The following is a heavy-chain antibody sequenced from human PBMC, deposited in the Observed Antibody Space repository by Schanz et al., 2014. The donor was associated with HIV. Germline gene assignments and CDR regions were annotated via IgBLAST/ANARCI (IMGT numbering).Heavy chain of an antibody. CDR3: ARGYYDSSGYIHAFDI. CDR1: GGSINTRDYH. J-gene: IGHJ3*02. D-gene: IGHD3-22*01. CDR2: IYYSGST. V-gene: IGHV4-31*03. Sequence: QLQLQESGPGLVKPSETLSLTCNVSGGSINTRDYHWGWIRQPPGKGLEWIGYIYYSGSTYYNPSLKSRVTISVDTSKNQFSLKLSSVTAADTAVYYCARGYYDSSGYIHAFDIWGQGTMVTVSS.